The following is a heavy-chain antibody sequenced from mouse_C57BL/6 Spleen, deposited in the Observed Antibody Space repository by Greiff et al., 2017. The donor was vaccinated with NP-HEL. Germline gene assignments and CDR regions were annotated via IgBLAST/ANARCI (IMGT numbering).Heavy chain of an antibody. CDR3: ARPSTMINYYAMDY. V-gene: IGHV1-69*01. Sequence: QVQLQQPGAELVMPGASVKLSCKASGYTFTSYWMNWVKQRPGQGLEWIGEIDPSDSYTNYNQKFKGKSTLTVDKSSSTAYMQLSSLTSEDSAVYYCARPSTMINYYAMDYWGQGTSVTVSS. J-gene: IGHJ4*01. CDR1: GYTFTSYW. D-gene: IGHD2-4*01. CDR2: IDPSDSYT.